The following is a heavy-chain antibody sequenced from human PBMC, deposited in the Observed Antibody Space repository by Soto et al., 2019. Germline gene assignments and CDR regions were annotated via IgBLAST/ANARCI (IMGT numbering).Heavy chain of an antibody. CDR1: GFSFGYSA. D-gene: IGHD4-17*01. CDR3: AAGIHDGVYYYSLMDV. CDR2: IVVGSGET. Sequence: SVKVSCKASGFSFGYSAIQWVRQTRGQRLEWIGWIVVGSGETKYAEKFQERVTVTTDMSTSTAYMELSSLGSEDTAVYYCAAGIHDGVYYYSLMDVWGQGTTVTSP. V-gene: IGHV1-58*02. J-gene: IGHJ6*02.